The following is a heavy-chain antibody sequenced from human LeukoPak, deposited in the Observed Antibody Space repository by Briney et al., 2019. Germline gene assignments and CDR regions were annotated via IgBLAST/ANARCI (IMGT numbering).Heavy chain of an antibody. D-gene: IGHD4-23*01. Sequence: PGGSLRLSCAASGFTFSRFWMYWVRQVPGKGLVWVSRINPDGRSTNYADSVRGRFTMSRDNAKDTLYLQMNSLRSDDTAIYYCTRIPANTYGGGDCWGQGTLVTVSS. CDR2: INPDGRST. J-gene: IGHJ4*02. CDR3: TRIPANTYGGGDC. V-gene: IGHV3-74*01. CDR1: GFTFSRFW.